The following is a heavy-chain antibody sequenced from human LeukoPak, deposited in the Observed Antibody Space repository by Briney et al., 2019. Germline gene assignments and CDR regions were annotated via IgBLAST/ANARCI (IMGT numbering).Heavy chain of an antibody. V-gene: IGHV4-59*01. CDR3: ARVTGYMIEDYFDY. D-gene: IGHD3-22*01. Sequence: PSETLSLTCNVSGGSIRGYYWSWIRQPPGKGLEWIGYIYSSGSTNYNPSLKSRVTISVDTSKNQFSLRLRSVTAADTAVYYCARVTGYMIEDYFDYWGQGTLVTVSS. J-gene: IGHJ4*02. CDR2: IYSSGST. CDR1: GGSIRGYY.